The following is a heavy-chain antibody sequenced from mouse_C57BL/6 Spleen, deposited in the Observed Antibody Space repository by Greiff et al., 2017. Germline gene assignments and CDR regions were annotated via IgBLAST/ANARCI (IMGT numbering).Heavy chain of an antibody. CDR1: GFTFSDAW. CDR3: QYYGRRDWYFDV. Sequence: EVKLMESGGGLVQPGGSMKLSCAASGFTFSDAWMDWVRQSPEKGLEWVAEIRNKANNHARYYAESVKGRFTISRDDSKSRVYLQMNSLRAEDTGIYYCQYYGRRDWYFDVWGTGTTVTVSS. D-gene: IGHD1-1*01. J-gene: IGHJ1*03. V-gene: IGHV6-6*01. CDR2: IRNKANNHAR.